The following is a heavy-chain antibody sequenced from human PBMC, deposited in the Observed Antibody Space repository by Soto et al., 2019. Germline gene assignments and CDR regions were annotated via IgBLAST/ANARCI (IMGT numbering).Heavy chain of an antibody. D-gene: IGHD1-7*01. CDR3: AKDRRAGGNYGFYSDL. CDR2: SSATGAGT. CDR1: GFTFSSYG. J-gene: IGHJ4*02. V-gene: IGHV3-23*01. Sequence: EVQLLESGGGLVQPGGSLRLSCAASGFTFSSYGMTWVRQAPGKGLEWVSFSSATGAGTYYADSVKCRFTISRDHSKNTLYLQMTSLRAHDTAVYYCAKDRRAGGNYGFYSDLGGQGAVVIVSS.